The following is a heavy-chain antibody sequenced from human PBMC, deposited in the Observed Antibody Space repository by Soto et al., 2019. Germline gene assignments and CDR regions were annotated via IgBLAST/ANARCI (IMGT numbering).Heavy chain of an antibody. CDR2: ISAYNGNT. Sequence: VASVKVSCKASGYTFTNYGIIWVRQAPGQGLEWMGWISAYNGNTNYAQKLQGRVTMTTDTSTSTAYMELRSLRSDDTAVYYCARDTYCRSTSCYIGYWGKVTLVTVSS. D-gene: IGHD2-2*02. CDR1: GYTFTNYG. J-gene: IGHJ4*02. V-gene: IGHV1-18*01. CDR3: ARDTYCRSTSCYIGY.